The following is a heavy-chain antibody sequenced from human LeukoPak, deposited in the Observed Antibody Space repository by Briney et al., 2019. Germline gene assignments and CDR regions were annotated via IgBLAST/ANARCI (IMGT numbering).Heavy chain of an antibody. J-gene: IGHJ4*02. CDR1: GFTFSSYA. V-gene: IGHV4-34*01. CDR3: ARGLKQSPADY. CDR2: INHSGST. Sequence: GSLRLSCAASGFTFSSYAMSWIRQPPGKGLEWVGEINHSGSTNYNPSLKSRVTISVDTSKNQFSLKLSSVTAADTAVYYCARGLKQSPADYWGQGTLVTVSS. D-gene: IGHD6-19*01.